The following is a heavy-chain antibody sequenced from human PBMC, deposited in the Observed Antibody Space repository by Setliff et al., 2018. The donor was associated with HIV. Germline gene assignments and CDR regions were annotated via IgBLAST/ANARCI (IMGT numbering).Heavy chain of an antibody. J-gene: IGHJ6*03. CDR3: ARGSGKAGFYYYMDV. CDR2: MYITGTT. D-gene: IGHD2-15*01. Sequence: LSLTCTVSGGSISGYHWNWIRQSAGKGLEWIGHMYITGTTNYNPSLKSRVTMSVDTSKNQFSLKVNSVTAADTAVYYCARGSGKAGFYYYMDVWGKGTTVTVSS. V-gene: IGHV4-4*07. CDR1: GGSISGYH.